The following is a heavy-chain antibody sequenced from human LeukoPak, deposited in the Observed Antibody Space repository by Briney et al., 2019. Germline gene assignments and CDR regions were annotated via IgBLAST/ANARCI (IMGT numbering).Heavy chain of an antibody. Sequence: PGGSLRLSCAASGFTFSSYGMHWVRQAPGKGLEWVAVIAYDGSYKYHADSVKGRFTISRDNSKNTLYLQMNSLRAEDTAVYYCATVRAGGYDPLGYWGQGTLVTVSS. V-gene: IGHV3-30*03. D-gene: IGHD5-12*01. CDR3: ATVRAGGYDPLGY. CDR1: GFTFSSYG. CDR2: IAYDGSYK. J-gene: IGHJ4*02.